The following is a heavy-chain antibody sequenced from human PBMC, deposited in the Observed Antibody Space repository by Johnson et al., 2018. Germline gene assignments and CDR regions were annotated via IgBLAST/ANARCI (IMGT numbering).Heavy chain of an antibody. CDR1: GDSISSPGSY. CDR2: IYNSGSY. CDR3: ARDRGRNFDSIAHYYFDMDV. J-gene: IGHJ6*02. V-gene: IGHV4-31*03. Sequence: QVQLQESGPGLVKPSQTLSLTCTVSGDSISSPGSYWIWIRQHPGKGLDWIGHIYNSGSYYYNPSLKSRISISVDSSKNSFPLKLSSVTTADTAVYNCARDRGRNFDSIAHYYFDMDVWGQGTPVTVSS. D-gene: IGHD3-9*01.